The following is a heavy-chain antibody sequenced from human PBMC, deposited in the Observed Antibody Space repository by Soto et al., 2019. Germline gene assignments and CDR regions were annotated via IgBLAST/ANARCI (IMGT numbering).Heavy chain of an antibody. J-gene: IGHJ5*02. CDR2: IFIGGST. D-gene: IGHD5-18*01. V-gene: IGHV4-4*02. CDR3: AKDSGYNYGYFRWFDP. Sequence: PSETLSLTCAVSGGSISSSNWWSWVRQPPGKGLEWIAGIFIGGSTNYNPSLKSRVTISVDTSKSQFSLKLSSVTAADTAVYYCAKDSGYNYGYFRWFDPWGQGTLVTVSS. CDR1: GGSISSSNW.